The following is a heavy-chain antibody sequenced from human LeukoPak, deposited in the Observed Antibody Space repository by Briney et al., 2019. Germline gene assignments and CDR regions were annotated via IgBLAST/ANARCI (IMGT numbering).Heavy chain of an antibody. D-gene: IGHD6-19*01. CDR3: ASTKSSGWYNEFDY. CDR2: IYYSGST. V-gene: IGHV4-59*01. Sequence: SETLSLTCTVSGGSISSYYWSWIRQPPGKGLEWIGYIYYSGSTNYNPSLKSRVTISVDTSKNQFSLKLSSVTAADTAVYYCASTKSSGWYNEFDYWGQGTLVTVSS. J-gene: IGHJ4*02. CDR1: GGSISSYY.